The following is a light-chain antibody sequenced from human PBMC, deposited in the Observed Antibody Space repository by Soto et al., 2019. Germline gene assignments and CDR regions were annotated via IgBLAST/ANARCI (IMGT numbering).Light chain of an antibody. CDR1: QSVSNNY. CDR2: GAS. V-gene: IGKV3-20*01. Sequence: EIVLTKSPCTLSLSSGERATLSCRASQSVSNNYLAWYQQKPGQAPRLLISGASNRATGTPDRFRGSGSGTDFTLTITRLEPEDFAVYYCHQYGSAPWTFGQGTKVDIK. CDR3: HQYGSAPWT. J-gene: IGKJ1*01.